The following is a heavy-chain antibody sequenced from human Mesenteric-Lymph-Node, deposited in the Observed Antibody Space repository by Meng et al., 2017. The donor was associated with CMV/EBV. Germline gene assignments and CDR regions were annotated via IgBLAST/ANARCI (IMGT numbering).Heavy chain of an antibody. J-gene: IGHJ4*02. V-gene: IGHV5-51*01. Sequence: GESLKISCKGSGYSFTSYWIGWVRQMPGKGLEWMGIIYPGDSDTRYSPSFQGQVTISADKSISTAYLQWNRLEASDTAMYYCARHQGNLYSSGWFDLWGQGTLVTVSS. CDR2: IYPGDSDT. D-gene: IGHD6-19*01. CDR1: GYSFTSYW. CDR3: ARHQGNLYSSGWFDL.